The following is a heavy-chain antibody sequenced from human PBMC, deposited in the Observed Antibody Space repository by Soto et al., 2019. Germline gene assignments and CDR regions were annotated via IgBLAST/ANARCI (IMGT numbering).Heavy chain of an antibody. J-gene: IGHJ4*02. CDR3: EKDNYYAIGGIDS. CDR2: ISYDGSNE. V-gene: IGHV3-30*18. D-gene: IGHD3-22*01. Sequence: QVQLVESGGGVVHPGRSLRLSCAASGFTFSDYGMHWVRQAPGKGREWLAVISYDGSNENYAESVKGRLTISRDNYKSTLDLQMNSLRGEDTAVYYCEKDNYYAIGGIDSWGKGILVTVAS. CDR1: GFTFSDYG.